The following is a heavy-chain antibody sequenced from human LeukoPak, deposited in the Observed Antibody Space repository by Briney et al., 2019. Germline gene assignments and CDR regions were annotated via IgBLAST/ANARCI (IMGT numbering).Heavy chain of an antibody. Sequence: SETLSLTCTVSGGSISTYYWTWLRQPPGKGLEWIGYIYYSGSTNYNPSLKSRVTISVDTSKNQFSLKLSSVTAADTAVYYCARGRRDGYNLEYFDKWGQGTLVTVSS. V-gene: IGHV4-59*08. CDR1: GGSISTYY. D-gene: IGHD5-24*01. J-gene: IGHJ4*02. CDR2: IYYSGST. CDR3: ARGRRDGYNLEYFDK.